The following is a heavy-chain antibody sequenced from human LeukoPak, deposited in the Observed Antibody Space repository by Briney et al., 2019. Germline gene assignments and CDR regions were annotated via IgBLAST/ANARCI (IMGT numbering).Heavy chain of an antibody. J-gene: IGHJ4*02. V-gene: IGHV4-59*08. Sequence: SETLSLTCTVSGGSISTYYRSWIRQSPGKGLERIGYIDYSGSTNYNPSLKSRVTISIDTSKNQFSLKVSSVTAEDTAVYYCARHGSDWTFDYWGQGTLVTVSS. CDR2: IDYSGST. D-gene: IGHD6-19*01. CDR1: GGSISTYY. CDR3: ARHGSDWTFDY.